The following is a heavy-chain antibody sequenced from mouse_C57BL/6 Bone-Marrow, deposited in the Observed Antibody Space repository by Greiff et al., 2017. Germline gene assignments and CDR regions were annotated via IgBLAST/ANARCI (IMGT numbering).Heavy chain of an antibody. CDR2: IDPSDSYT. CDR1: GYPFPSYW. D-gene: IGHD1-1*01. V-gene: IGHV1-69*01. CDR3: ARSFYYYGSSCAMDY. J-gene: IGHJ4*01. Sequence: VQLQQSGAELVMPGASVKLSCKASGYPFPSYWMHWVKQRPGQGLSWIGEIDPSDSYTNYNQKFKGKSTLTVDKSSSTAYMQLSSLTSEDSAVYYCARSFYYYGSSCAMDYWGQGTSVTVSS.